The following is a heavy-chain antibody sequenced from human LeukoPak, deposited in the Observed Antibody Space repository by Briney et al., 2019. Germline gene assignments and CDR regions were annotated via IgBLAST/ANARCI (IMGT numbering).Heavy chain of an antibody. Sequence: GGSRRLSCAASGFTFSSYSMSWVRQAPGKGLEWVSSISSSSSYIYYADSVKGRFTISRDNAKNSLYLQMNSLRAEDTAVYYCASLTGDPYYYYGMDVWGQGTTVTVSS. J-gene: IGHJ6*02. CDR2: ISSSSSYI. CDR1: GFTFSSYS. CDR3: ASLTGDPYYYYGMDV. D-gene: IGHD7-27*01. V-gene: IGHV3-21*01.